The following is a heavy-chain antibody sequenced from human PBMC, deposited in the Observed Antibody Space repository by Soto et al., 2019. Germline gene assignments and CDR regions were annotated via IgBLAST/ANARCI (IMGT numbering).Heavy chain of an antibody. V-gene: IGHV4-30-2*01. J-gene: IGHJ4*02. D-gene: IGHD3-10*01. CDR1: VGSISSGGYS. CDR3: ARVSGVSDFDY. Sequence: SETLSLTCAVSVGSISSGGYSWSWIRQPPGKGLEWIGYIYHSGSTYYNPSLKSRVTISVDRSKNQFSLKLSSVTAADTAVYYCARVSGVSDFDYWGQGTLVTVSS. CDR2: IYHSGST.